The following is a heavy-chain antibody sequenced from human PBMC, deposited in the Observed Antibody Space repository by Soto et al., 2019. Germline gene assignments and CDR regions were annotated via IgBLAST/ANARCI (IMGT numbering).Heavy chain of an antibody. D-gene: IGHD3-10*01. CDR2: IIPIFGPA. CDR3: ARAPESRVYYYYGIDV. V-gene: IGHV1-69*13. J-gene: IGHJ6*02. CDR1: GGAFSSSA. Sequence: SVKVSWKASGGAFSSSAISWARHAPGQGLEWMGGIIPIFGPATYEQKCQGIVTITADDSTSTAYMELSSLRSEDTAVYYCARAPESRVYYYYGIDVWGQGATVTVSS.